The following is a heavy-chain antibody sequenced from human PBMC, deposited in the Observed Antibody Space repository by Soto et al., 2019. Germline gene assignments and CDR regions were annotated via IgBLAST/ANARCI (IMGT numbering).Heavy chain of an antibody. J-gene: IGHJ4*02. Sequence: QVQLVESGGGVVQPGRSLRLSCAASGFTFSSYGMHWVRQAPGKGLEWVAVISYDGSNKYYADSVKGRFTISRDNSKNTLYLQMNSLRADDTAVYYCAKDSPDHSGSYSNYFDYWGQGTLVTVAS. CDR1: GFTFSSYG. CDR3: AKDSPDHSGSYSNYFDY. CDR2: ISYDGSNK. V-gene: IGHV3-30*18. D-gene: IGHD1-26*01.